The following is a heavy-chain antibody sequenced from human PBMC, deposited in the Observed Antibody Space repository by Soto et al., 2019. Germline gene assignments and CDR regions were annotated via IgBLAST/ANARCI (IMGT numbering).Heavy chain of an antibody. CDR3: ASERGTVVTLIPYYCYGMDV. CDR2: ISAYNGNT. CDR1: GYTFTSYG. V-gene: IGHV1-18*01. Sequence: QVQLVQSGAEVKKPGASVKVSCKASGYTFTSYGISWVRQAPGQGLEWMGWISAYNGNTNYAQKLQGRVTMTTDTSTSTAYVELRSLRSDDTAVYYCASERGTVVTLIPYYCYGMDVWGQGTTVTVSS. J-gene: IGHJ6*02. D-gene: IGHD2-21*02.